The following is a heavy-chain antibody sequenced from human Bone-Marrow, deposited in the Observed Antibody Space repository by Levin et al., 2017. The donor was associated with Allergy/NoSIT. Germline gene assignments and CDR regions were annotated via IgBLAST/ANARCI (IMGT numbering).Heavy chain of an antibody. CDR2: ISAYNGNT. J-gene: IGHJ6*03. CDR3: ARDGYDYVWGSYLGNYYYYYMDV. V-gene: IGHV1-18*01. D-gene: IGHD3-16*01. CDR1: GYTFTSYG. Sequence: ASVKVSCKASGYTFTSYGISWVRQAPGQGLEWMGWISAYNGNTNYAQKLQGRVTMTTDTSTSTAYMELRSLRSDDTAVYYCARDGYDYVWGSYLGNYYYYYMDVWGKGTTVTVSS.